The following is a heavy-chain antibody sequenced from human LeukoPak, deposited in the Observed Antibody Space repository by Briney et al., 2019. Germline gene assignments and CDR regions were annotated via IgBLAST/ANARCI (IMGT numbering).Heavy chain of an antibody. V-gene: IGHV1-69*04. CDR2: IIPILGIA. Sequence: SVKFSCKASGGTFSSYAISWVRQAPGQGIEWMGRIIPILGIANYAQKFQGRVTITADKSTSTAYMELRSLRSDDTAVYYCANYDSSGYYGDAFDIWGQGTIVTVSS. CDR3: ANYDSSGYYGDAFDI. J-gene: IGHJ3*02. D-gene: IGHD3-22*01. CDR1: GGTFSSYA.